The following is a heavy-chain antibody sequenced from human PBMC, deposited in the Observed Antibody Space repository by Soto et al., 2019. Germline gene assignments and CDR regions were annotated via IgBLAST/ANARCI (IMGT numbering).Heavy chain of an antibody. Sequence: PSQTLSLTCDISGDSVSSSSAAWNWIRQSPSRGLEWLGRTYYRSKWIHEYKLSMESRITINPDTSKNQFSLHIYSVTPEDTAVYYCEGVVWFRGMDVWGQGNPVTVS. V-gene: IGHV6-1*01. CDR3: EGVVWFRGMDV. CDR1: GDSVSSSSAA. CDR2: TYYRSKWIH. J-gene: IGHJ6*02. D-gene: IGHD3-16*01.